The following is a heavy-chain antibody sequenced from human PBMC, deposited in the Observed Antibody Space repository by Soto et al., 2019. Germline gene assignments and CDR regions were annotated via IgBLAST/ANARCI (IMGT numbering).Heavy chain of an antibody. V-gene: IGHV1-3*01. J-gene: IGHJ3*02. CDR3: ASPGSSLRAFDI. CDR2: INAGNGNT. Sequence: ASVKVSCKASGYTFTSYAMHWVRQAPGQRLEWMGWINAGNGNTKYSQKFQGRVTITRDTSASTAYMELSSLRSEDTAVYYCASPGSSLRAFDIWGQGTMVTVSS. CDR1: GYTFTSYA.